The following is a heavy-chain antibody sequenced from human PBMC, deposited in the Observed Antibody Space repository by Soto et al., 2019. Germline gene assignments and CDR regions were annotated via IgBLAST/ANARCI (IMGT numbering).Heavy chain of an antibody. CDR3: ARGDGERYDGNGYLGRH. CDR2: IKSDGSGT. CDR1: GFPFSSYW. J-gene: IGHJ4*02. D-gene: IGHD3-22*01. V-gene: IGHV3-74*01. Sequence: EVQLVESGGGLVQPGESLTLSCAASGFPFSSYWMHWVRQAPGKGLVWVSRIKSDGSGTYYADSVQDRFTISRDNARNTLYLQMNSLRVEDTAVYCCARGDGERYDGNGYLGRHWGQGTLVTVSS.